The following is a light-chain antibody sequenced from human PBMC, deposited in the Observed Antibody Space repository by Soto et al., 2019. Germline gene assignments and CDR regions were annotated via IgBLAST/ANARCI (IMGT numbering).Light chain of an antibody. V-gene: IGKV3-11*01. CDR2: DAS. J-gene: IGKJ2*01. CDR1: KSVSTY. CDR3: QQRDNWPRT. Sequence: EIALTQSPATLSLPPGERATLSCRASKSVSTYLAWYQQKRGQAPRLLIYDASNRAPGVPARFSGTGSGTDFTLTISRLEPGDLGIYYCQQRDNWPRTFGQGTRLEIK.